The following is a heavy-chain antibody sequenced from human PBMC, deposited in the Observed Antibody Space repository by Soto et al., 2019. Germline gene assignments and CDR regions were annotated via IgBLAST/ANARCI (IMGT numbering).Heavy chain of an antibody. CDR3: ANGGGYNPESNSDY. CDR2: ISYDGSNK. CDR1: GFTFSSYG. D-gene: IGHD5-12*01. V-gene: IGHV3-30*18. Sequence: QVQLVESGGGVVQPGRSLRLSCAASGFTFSSYGMHWVRQAPGKGLEWVAVISYDGSNKYYADSVKGRFTISRDNSKNTLYLQMNSLRAEDTAVYYCANGGGYNPESNSDYWGQGTLVTVSS. J-gene: IGHJ4*02.